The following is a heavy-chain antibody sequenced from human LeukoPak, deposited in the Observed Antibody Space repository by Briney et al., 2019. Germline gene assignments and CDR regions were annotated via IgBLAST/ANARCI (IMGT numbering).Heavy chain of an antibody. J-gene: IGHJ4*02. CDR1: GYSFTSYG. CDR3: AREQIMDFEPLIH. Sequence: ASVKVSCKASGYSFTSYGISWMRQAPGQGLEWMGWISAYNGNTNYAQKLQGRVTMTTDTSTSTAYMELRSLRSDDTAVYYCAREQIMDFEPLIHWGQGTLVTVSS. CDR2: ISAYNGNT. V-gene: IGHV1-18*01. D-gene: IGHD1-14*01.